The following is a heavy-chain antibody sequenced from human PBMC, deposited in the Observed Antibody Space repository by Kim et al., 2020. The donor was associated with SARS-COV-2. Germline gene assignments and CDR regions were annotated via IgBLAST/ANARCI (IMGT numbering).Heavy chain of an antibody. D-gene: IGHD2-2*01. V-gene: IGHV4-39*01. CDR2: MYYSGST. CDR1: GDSIRSTSYY. CDR3: ARQRVYCSSTSCYDNWFDT. Sequence: SETLSLTCTVSGDSIRSTSYYWGWIRQPPGKGLEWIGSMYYSGSTYHNPSLKSRVTIPVDTSKNQCSLKLSSVTAADTAVYYCARQRVYCSSTSCYDNWFDTWGQGTLVTVSS. J-gene: IGHJ5*02.